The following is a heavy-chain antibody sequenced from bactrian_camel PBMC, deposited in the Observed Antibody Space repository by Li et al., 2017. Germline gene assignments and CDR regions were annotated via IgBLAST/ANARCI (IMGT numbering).Heavy chain of an antibody. CDR1: GFSFDDSE. J-gene: IGHJ4*01. Sequence: HVQLVESGGGSVQAGETLRLSCTAPGFSFDDSEMGWYRQAPGNECELVASINSAGTTYYVDSVKGRFTISHDNEKNILYLQMNNLKPEDTAMYYCALRPAKNGNWYPLMPQYYDYWGQGTQVTVS. D-gene: IGHD6*01. V-gene: IGHV3S55*01. CDR2: INSAGTT. CDR3: ALRPAKNGNWYPLMPQYYDY.